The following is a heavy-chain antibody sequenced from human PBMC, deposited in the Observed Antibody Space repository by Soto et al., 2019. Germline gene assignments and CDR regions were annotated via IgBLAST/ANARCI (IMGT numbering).Heavy chain of an antibody. J-gene: IGHJ5*02. CDR2: IYSAGSA. V-gene: IGHV3-53*01. Sequence: PGGSLRLSCAASGFTFSSSYMSWVRQAPGKGLQWVSVIYSAGSAYYANSVKGRFTISRDTSKNQFSLKLSSVTAADTAVYYCARSPVTIFGPPCWFDPWGQGTLVTVSS. CDR3: ARSPVTIFGPPCWFDP. CDR1: GFTFSSSY. D-gene: IGHD3-3*01.